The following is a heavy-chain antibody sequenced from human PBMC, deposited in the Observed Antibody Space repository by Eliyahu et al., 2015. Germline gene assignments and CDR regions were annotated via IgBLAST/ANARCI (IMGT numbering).Heavy chain of an antibody. CDR2: IYTSGST. Sequence: QVQLQESGPGLVKPSETLSLTCTVSGGXISSYYWRWIRQPAGKGLEWIGRIYTSGSTNYNPSLKSRVTMSVDTSKNQFSLKLSSVTAADTAVYYCARDSAPRDSNYDYYYYGMDVWGQGTTVTVSS. D-gene: IGHD4-11*01. V-gene: IGHV4-4*07. CDR1: GGXISSYY. J-gene: IGHJ6*02. CDR3: ARDSAPRDSNYDYYYYGMDV.